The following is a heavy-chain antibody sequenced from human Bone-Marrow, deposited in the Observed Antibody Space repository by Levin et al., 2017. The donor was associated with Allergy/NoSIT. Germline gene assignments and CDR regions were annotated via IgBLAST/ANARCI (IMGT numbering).Heavy chain of an antibody. D-gene: IGHD5-18*01. CDR3: ARLDGAMGAY. Sequence: PGESLKISCAASGFTFSDYYMSWIRQAPGRGLEWLSYISSSGDTIYYADSVKGRITVSRDNAKKSLYLQMNSLRAEDTAVYYCARLDGAMGAYWGQGTLATVSS. V-gene: IGHV3-11*01. CDR2: ISSSGDTI. J-gene: IGHJ4*02. CDR1: GFTFSDYY.